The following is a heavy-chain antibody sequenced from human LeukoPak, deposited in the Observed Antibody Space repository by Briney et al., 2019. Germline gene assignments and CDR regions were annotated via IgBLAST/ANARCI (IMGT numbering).Heavy chain of an antibody. CDR3: ARSDLVLRYFQH. Sequence: SVNVSGKASEGTFTSYATSGGRQAPGKGFGGMGGIIPIFGTANYAQKFQGRVTITTDESTSTAYMELSSLRSEDTAVYYCARSDLVLRYFQHWGQGTLVTVSS. J-gene: IGHJ1*01. CDR2: IIPIFGTA. CDR1: EGTFTSYA. V-gene: IGHV1-69*05.